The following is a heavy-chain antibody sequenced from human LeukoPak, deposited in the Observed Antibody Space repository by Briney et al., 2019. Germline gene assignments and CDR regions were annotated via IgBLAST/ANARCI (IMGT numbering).Heavy chain of an antibody. D-gene: IGHD2-21*01. Sequence: GASVKVSCKASGYPFISYSISWVRQAPGQGLEWMGWINPNSGGTNYAQKFQGGVTMTRDTSISTAYMELSRLRSDDTAVYYCARDVDPHYYYYMDVWGKGTTVTISS. CDR3: ARDVDPHYYYYMDV. CDR2: INPNSGGT. J-gene: IGHJ6*03. CDR1: GYPFISYS. V-gene: IGHV1-2*02.